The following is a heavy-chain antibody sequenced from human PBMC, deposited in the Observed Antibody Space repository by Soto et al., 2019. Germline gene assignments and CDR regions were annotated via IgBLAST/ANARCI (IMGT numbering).Heavy chain of an antibody. J-gene: IGHJ6*03. CDR1: GFTFSSYS. CDR2: ISSSSSYI. Sequence: EVQLVESGGGLVKPGGSLRLSCAASGFTFSSYSMNWVRQAPGKGLEWVSSISSSSSYIYYADSVKGRFTISRDNANNSLYLQMNSLRAEDTAVYYCARGAVVVPAAISLHYYYYYMDVWGKGTTVTVSS. V-gene: IGHV3-21*01. D-gene: IGHD2-2*02. CDR3: ARGAVVVPAAISLHYYYYYMDV.